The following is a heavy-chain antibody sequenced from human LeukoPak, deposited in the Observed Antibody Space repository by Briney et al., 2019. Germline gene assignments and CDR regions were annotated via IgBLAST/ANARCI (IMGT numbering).Heavy chain of an antibody. CDR3: ARELVRGLSIDY. CDR1: GFTFSSYS. Sequence: GGSLRLSCAASGFTFSSYSMNWVRQAPGKGLEWVSYISSSGSTIYYADSVKGRFTISRDNAKNSLYLQMNSLRAEDTAVYYCARELVRGLSIDYWGQGTLVTVSS. D-gene: IGHD3-10*01. V-gene: IGHV3-48*04. J-gene: IGHJ4*02. CDR2: ISSSGSTI.